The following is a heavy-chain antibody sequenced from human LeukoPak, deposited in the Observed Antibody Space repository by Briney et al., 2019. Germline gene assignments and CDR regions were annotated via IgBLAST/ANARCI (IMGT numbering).Heavy chain of an antibody. V-gene: IGHV3-30*18. D-gene: IGHD6-13*01. CDR2: ISYDGSNK. J-gene: IGHJ5*02. CDR3: AKPGIAAASTSPNWFDP. CDR1: GFTFSSYG. Sequence: GGSLRLSCAASGFTFSSYGMHWVRQAPGKGLEWVVVISYDGSNKYYADSVKGRFTISRDNSKNTLYLQMNSLRAEDTAVYYCAKPGIAAASTSPNWFDPWGQGTLVTVSS.